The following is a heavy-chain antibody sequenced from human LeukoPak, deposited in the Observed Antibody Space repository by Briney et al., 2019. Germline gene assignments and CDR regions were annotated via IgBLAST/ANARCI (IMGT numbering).Heavy chain of an antibody. J-gene: IGHJ4*02. V-gene: IGHV4-39*07. Sequence: PSETLSLTYTVSGGSISSSRSYWSWIRQPPGKGLEWIGEINHSGSTNYNPSLKSRVTISVDTSKNQFSLKLSSVTAADTAVYYCASTSPGYSSDRNRPPIDYWGQGTLVTVSS. CDR3: ASTSPGYSSDRNRPPIDY. D-gene: IGHD6-19*01. CDR2: INHSGST. CDR1: GGSISSSRSY.